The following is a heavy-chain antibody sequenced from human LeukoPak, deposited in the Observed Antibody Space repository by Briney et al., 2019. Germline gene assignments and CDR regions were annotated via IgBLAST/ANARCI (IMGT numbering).Heavy chain of an antibody. J-gene: IGHJ3*02. CDR1: GDSISSSSYC. CDR2: IYNSANT. Sequence: SETLSLTCTVSGDSISSSSYCWDWIRQPPGKGLEWIGNIYNSANTHYNPSLKTRITMSVDTSKNQFSLKLNSVTAADTGIYYCARHSRSAYTGYENAIDIWGQGTMVTVSS. D-gene: IGHD5-12*01. CDR3: ARHSRSAYTGYENAIDI. V-gene: IGHV4-39*01.